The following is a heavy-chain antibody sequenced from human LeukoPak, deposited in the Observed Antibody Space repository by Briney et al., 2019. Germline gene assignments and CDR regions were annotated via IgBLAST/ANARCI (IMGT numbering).Heavy chain of an antibody. D-gene: IGHD2-21*02. J-gene: IGHJ5*02. Sequence: SETLSLTCTVSGGSISSYYWSWIRQPPGKGLEWIGYIYYSGSTNYNPSLKSRVTISVDTSKNQFSLKLSSVTAADTAVYYCARSDLYNWFDPWGQGTLVTVSS. V-gene: IGHV4-59*12. CDR3: ARSDLYNWFDP. CDR1: GGSISSYY. CDR2: IYYSGST.